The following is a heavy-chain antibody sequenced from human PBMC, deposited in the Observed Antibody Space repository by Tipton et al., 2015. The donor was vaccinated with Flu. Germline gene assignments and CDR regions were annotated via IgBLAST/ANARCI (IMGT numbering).Heavy chain of an antibody. CDR1: GYTFTSYG. CDR2: ISAYNGNT. D-gene: IGHD2-8*01. Sequence: QLVQSGAEVKKPGASVKVSCKASGYTFTSYGLSWVRQAPGQGLEVMGSISAYNGNTNYAQKLQGRVTMTTDTSTNTAYMELRSLRPDDTAVYYCARGVGFRYAQLDYWGQGTLVTVSS. V-gene: IGHV1-18*04. J-gene: IGHJ4*02. CDR3: ARGVGFRYAQLDY.